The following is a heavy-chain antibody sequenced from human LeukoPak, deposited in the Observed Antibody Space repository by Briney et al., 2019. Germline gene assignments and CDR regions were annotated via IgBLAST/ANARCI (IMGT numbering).Heavy chain of an antibody. CDR1: GFIFSRSW. V-gene: IGHV3-7*04. Sequence: PGGSLRLSCAASGFIFSRSWMSWVRQAPGKGLEWVANIKEDGSDKNYVDSVKGRFTISRDNAKSSLYLQMNSLRADDTSVYYCARGGRGPDSWGQGTLVTVSS. CDR2: IKEDGSDK. D-gene: IGHD6-25*01. CDR3: ARGGRGPDS. J-gene: IGHJ4*02.